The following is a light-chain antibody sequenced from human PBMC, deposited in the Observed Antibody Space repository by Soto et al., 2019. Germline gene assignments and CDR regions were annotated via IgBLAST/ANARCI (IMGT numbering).Light chain of an antibody. Sequence: QSVLTQPASVSGSPGQSITISCTGTSSDVDTYKYVSWYQQHPGKAPKLMIYEVSYRPSGVSDRFSGSKSGNTASLTISGLQAEDEADYYCSSYTSSSTLNYVFGTGTKVTVL. CDR1: SSDVDTYKY. V-gene: IGLV2-14*01. CDR2: EVS. CDR3: SSYTSSSTLNYV. J-gene: IGLJ1*01.